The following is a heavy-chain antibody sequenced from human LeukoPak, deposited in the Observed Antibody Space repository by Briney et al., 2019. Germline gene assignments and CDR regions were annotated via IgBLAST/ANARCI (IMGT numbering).Heavy chain of an antibody. D-gene: IGHD5-18*01. Sequence: GSLRLSCAASGFPFSRNAMSWVRQAPGKGLEWVANIKKDGSEKYYVDSVKGRFTISRDNAKTSLYLQMNSLRAEDTAVYYCARHLSGITGYTYGRGIDYWGQGTLVTVSS. V-gene: IGHV3-7*01. CDR2: IKKDGSEK. CDR3: ARHLSGITGYTYGRGIDY. CDR1: GFPFSRNA. J-gene: IGHJ4*02.